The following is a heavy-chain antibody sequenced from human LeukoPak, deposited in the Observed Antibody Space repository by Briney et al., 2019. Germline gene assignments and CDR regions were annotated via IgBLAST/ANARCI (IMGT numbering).Heavy chain of an antibody. V-gene: IGHV3-7*01. Sequence: GGSLRLSCAASGFTFTKHWMSWVRQAPGKGLEWVASIKLDGSESRYVDSVKGRFTISRDNARNSLSLQMNGLRAEDTAVYYCVRDGGVSGYDLLDYWGQGTLVTVSS. CDR1: GFTFTKHW. CDR2: IKLDGSES. J-gene: IGHJ4*02. D-gene: IGHD5-12*01. CDR3: VRDGGVSGYDLLDY.